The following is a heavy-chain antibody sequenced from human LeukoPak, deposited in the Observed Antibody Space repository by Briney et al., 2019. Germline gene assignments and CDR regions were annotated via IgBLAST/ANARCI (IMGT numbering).Heavy chain of an antibody. Sequence: GGSLRLSCEASGFSIRTYYMSWVRQVQGKGLEWVSVIYSGGTIRYADSVKGRFTFSRDNFKDTLNLQMNSLRADDTAVYYCVRAVHHNFYSDSSGYYGDAFDVWGQGTVVTVSS. J-gene: IGHJ3*01. CDR1: GFSIRTYY. CDR2: IYSGGTI. D-gene: IGHD3-22*01. V-gene: IGHV3-53*01. CDR3: VRAVHHNFYSDSSGYYGDAFDV.